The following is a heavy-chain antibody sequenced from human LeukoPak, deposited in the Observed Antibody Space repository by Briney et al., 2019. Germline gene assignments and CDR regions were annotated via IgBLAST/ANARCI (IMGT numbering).Heavy chain of an antibody. Sequence: GGSLRLSCAASGFTFSSYAMTWVRQAPGKGLEWVSFISQSGGRSTDYADSVKGRFTISRDNSKNTLYLQMNSLRAEDTAVYYCARDLAIGGAYGSGSPNDSWGQGTLVTVSS. CDR3: ARDLAIGGAYGSGSPNDS. CDR1: GFTFSSYA. J-gene: IGHJ4*02. CDR2: ISQSGGRST. D-gene: IGHD3-10*01. V-gene: IGHV3-23*01.